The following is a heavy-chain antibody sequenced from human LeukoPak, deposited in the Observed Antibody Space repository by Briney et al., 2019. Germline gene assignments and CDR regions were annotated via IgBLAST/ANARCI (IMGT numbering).Heavy chain of an antibody. CDR3: ARGGDYLDY. Sequence: GRSLRLSCAAPGFTFSSYAMHWVRQAPGKGLEWVAVISYDGSNKYYADSVKGRFTISRDNSKNTLYLQMNSLRAEDTAVYYCARGGDYLDYWGQGTLVTVSS. J-gene: IGHJ4*02. D-gene: IGHD4-17*01. V-gene: IGHV3-30-3*01. CDR2: ISYDGSNK. CDR1: GFTFSSYA.